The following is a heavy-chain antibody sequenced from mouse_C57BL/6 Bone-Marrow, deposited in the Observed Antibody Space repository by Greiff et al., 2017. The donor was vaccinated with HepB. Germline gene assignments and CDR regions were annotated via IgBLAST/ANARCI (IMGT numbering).Heavy chain of an antibody. D-gene: IGHD2-12*01. Sequence: VHLVESGPGLVAPSQSLSITCTVSGFSLTSYGVDWVRQSPGKGLEWLGVIWGVGSTNYNSALKSRLSISKDNSKSQVFLKMNSLQTDDTAMYYCASEGLRGAMDYWGQGTSVTVSS. CDR2: IWGVGST. CDR1: GFSLTSYG. J-gene: IGHJ4*01. V-gene: IGHV2-6*01. CDR3: ASEGLRGAMDY.